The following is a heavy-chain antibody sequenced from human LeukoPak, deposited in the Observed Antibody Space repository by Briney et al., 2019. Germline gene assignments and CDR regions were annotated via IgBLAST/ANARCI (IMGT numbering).Heavy chain of an antibody. J-gene: IGHJ4*02. CDR2: ISWNSGSI. CDR1: GFTFDDYA. V-gene: IGHV3-9*01. D-gene: IGHD1-26*01. Sequence: QTGGSLRLSCAASGFTFDDYAMHWVRQAPGKGLEWVSGISWNSGSIGYADSVKGRFTISRDNARNSLYLQMNSLRAEDTAVYYCARDVGPEDYWGQGTLVTVSS. CDR3: ARDVGPEDY.